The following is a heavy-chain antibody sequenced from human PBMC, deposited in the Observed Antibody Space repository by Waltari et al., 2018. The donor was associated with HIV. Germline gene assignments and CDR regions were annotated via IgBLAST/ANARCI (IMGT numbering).Heavy chain of an antibody. CDR1: GLAFPSYW. Sequence: EVQLVESGGGLVQPGGSLKLCCTASGLAFPSYWMNWVRQVPGKGLGWVSGINSDGRRRTYADSLRGRFTISRDNAKNTLFLQMNSLRVEDTALYYCARSLHYYGSGRFDFWGQGTLVAVSS. D-gene: IGHD3-10*01. CDR3: ARSLHYYGSGRFDF. J-gene: IGHJ4*02. V-gene: IGHV3-74*03. CDR2: INSDGRRR.